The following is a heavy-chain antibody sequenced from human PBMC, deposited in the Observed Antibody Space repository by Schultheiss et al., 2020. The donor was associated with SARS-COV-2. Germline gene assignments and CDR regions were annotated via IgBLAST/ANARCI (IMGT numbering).Heavy chain of an antibody. CDR3: ARQKSMAGKRWFDP. J-gene: IGHJ5*02. CDR1: GGSISSSSYY. D-gene: IGHD6-19*01. CDR2: IYYSGST. V-gene: IGHV4-39*01. Sequence: SETLSLTCTVSGGSISSSSYYWGWIRQPPGKGLEWIGSIYYSGSTYYNPSIKSRVTISVDTSKNQFSLKLSSVTAADTAVYYCARQKSMAGKRWFDPWGQGTLVTVSS.